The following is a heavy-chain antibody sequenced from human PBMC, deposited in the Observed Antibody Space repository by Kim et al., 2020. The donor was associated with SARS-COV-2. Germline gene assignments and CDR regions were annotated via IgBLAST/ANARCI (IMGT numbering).Heavy chain of an antibody. Sequence: YVYSVNARFTISRDNAKNSLCLQIDGLTAEDTAVYFCAREWTKPASCDYWGQGSLVTVSS. CDR3: AREWTKPASCDY. J-gene: IGHJ4*02. D-gene: IGHD2-2*01. V-gene: IGHV3-7*03.